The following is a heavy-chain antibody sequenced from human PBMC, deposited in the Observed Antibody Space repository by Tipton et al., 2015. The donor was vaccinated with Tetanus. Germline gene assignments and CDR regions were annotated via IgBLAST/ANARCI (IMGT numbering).Heavy chain of an antibody. D-gene: IGHD4-11*01. CDR3: ARDINYASDY. V-gene: IGHV4-34*01. CDR2: INHSGKP. CDR1: GGSFRGYS. Sequence: TLSLTCAVSGGSFRGYSWSWVRQPPGKGLEWIGEINHSGKPTYNPSLKSRVTMSLDTSNHHFSRSLSSVTAADTAVYYCARDINYASDYWGQGTLVTVSS. J-gene: IGHJ4*02.